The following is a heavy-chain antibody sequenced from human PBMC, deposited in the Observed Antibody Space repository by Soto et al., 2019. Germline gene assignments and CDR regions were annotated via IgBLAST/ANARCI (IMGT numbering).Heavy chain of an antibody. Sequence: QVQLQESGPGLVKPSETLSLTCTVSGGSISSYYWSWIRQPPGKGLEWIGSIYYSGSTNYNPSLKSRVTISVDTSKNQFSLKLSSVTAADTAVYYCARLPLAVAGFDYWGQGTLVTVSS. CDR2: IYYSGST. J-gene: IGHJ4*02. D-gene: IGHD6-19*01. CDR3: ARLPLAVAGFDY. CDR1: GGSISSYY. V-gene: IGHV4-59*08.